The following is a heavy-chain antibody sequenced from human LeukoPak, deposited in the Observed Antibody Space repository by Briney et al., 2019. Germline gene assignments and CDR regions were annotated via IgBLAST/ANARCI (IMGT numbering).Heavy chain of an antibody. D-gene: IGHD2-8*01. J-gene: IGHJ3*02. CDR2: IYYSGST. CDR3: ARLGYCTNGVCPLNDAFDI. V-gene: IGHV4-59*01. CDR1: GGSISSYY. Sequence: SETLSLTCTVSGGSISSYYWSWIRQHPGKGLEWFGYIYYSGSTNYNPSLKSRVTISVDTSKNQFSLKLSSVTAADTAVYYCARLGYCTNGVCPLNDAFDIWGQGTMVTVSS.